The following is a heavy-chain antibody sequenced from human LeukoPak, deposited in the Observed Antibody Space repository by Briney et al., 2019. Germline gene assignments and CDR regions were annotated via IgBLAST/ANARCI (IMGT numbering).Heavy chain of an antibody. CDR2: IHRSGSP. J-gene: IGHJ4*02. CDR3: AREILGGFNPGAY. Sequence: SETLSLTCTVSLDSTTSNFWSWVRQPPGNGLEWIGEIHRSGSPNYNPSLQSRVTISIDRSRNQIALELSSVTAADTAVYYCAREILGGFNPGAYWGQGTLVTVSS. D-gene: IGHD1-14*01. CDR1: LDSTTSNF. V-gene: IGHV4-4*02.